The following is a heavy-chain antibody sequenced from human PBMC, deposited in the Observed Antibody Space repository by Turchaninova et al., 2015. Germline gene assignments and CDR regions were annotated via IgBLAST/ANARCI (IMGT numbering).Heavy chain of an antibody. CDR1: GYSFTNYW. CDR3: ARQVILDF. V-gene: IGHV5-51*01. J-gene: IGHJ4*02. Sequence: EVQLVQSGAEVKKSGESLKISCKGSGYSFTNYWIGWVRQMPGHGLEWVGIVYPGYSDARYSPSFQGRVTISVDKSISTAYRQWDSLKTSDTAIYYCARQVILDFWGQGTLVTVSS. CDR2: VYPGYSDA. D-gene: IGHD3-16*02.